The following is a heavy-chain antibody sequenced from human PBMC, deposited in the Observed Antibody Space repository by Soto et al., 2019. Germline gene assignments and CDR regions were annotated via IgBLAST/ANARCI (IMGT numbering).Heavy chain of an antibody. D-gene: IGHD2-15*01. J-gene: IGHJ4*02. V-gene: IGHV1-18*01. CDR3: VRDPVDCSSGSCSEDY. Sequence: ASVKVSCKTSGYTFTSHGVSWVRQAPGPGLEWMGWISGYNGHTKYAQTFQGRVTLTADTSTGTAYMELRSLTSDDTAVYYCVRDPVDCSSGSCSEDYWGQGTLVTVSS. CDR1: GYTFTSHG. CDR2: ISGYNGHT.